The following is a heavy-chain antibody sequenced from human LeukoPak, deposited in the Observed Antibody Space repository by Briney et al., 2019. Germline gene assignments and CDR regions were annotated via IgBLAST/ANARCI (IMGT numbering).Heavy chain of an antibody. CDR3: ARERHGHPFDS. Sequence: SETLSLTCTVSGGSIRSHYWSWIRQPPGKGLEWIGYIHYTGGTNSDPSLKSRVTISVDTSKNQVSLNLSSVTAADTAVYYCARERHGHPFDSWGQGTLVTVSS. CDR1: GGSIRSHY. CDR2: IHYTGGT. J-gene: IGHJ4*02. V-gene: IGHV4-59*11.